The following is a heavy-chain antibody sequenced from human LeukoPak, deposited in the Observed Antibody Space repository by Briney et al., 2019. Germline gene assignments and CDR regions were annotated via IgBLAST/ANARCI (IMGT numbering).Heavy chain of an antibody. CDR1: GYTFTNFD. V-gene: IGHV1-8*01. CDR3: ARAPLGPYFENSGTTFDY. CDR2: MNPHTGNT. J-gene: IGHJ4*02. D-gene: IGHD3-22*01. Sequence: GASVRVSCKASGYTFTNFDICWVRQATGQGLEWMGWMNPHTGNTDFAQKFQGRVTMTRDTSTSTAYMELSSLTPEDTAVYYCARAPLGPYFENSGTTFDYWGQGALVTVSP.